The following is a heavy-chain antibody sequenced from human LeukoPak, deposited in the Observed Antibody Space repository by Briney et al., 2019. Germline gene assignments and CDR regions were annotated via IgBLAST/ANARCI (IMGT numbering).Heavy chain of an antibody. D-gene: IGHD2-2*01. CDR1: GYTFTSYG. J-gene: IGHJ3*02. CDR3: ARAEAVPAADDAFDI. Sequence: ASGTVSCTASGYTFTSYGISWVRQAPGQGLGWMGGIGAYNGNTNDAQKLQGRVTMTTDTSTSTAYMELRSLRSDDTAVYYCARAEAVPAADDAFDIWGQGTMVTVSS. CDR2: IGAYNGNT. V-gene: IGHV1-18*01.